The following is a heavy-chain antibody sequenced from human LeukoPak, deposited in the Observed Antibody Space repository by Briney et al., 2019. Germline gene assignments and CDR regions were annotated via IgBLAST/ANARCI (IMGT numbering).Heavy chain of an antibody. J-gene: IGHJ6*02. V-gene: IGHV4-34*01. CDR2: INHSGST. Sequence: SETLSLTCAVYGGSFSGYYWSWLRQPPGKGLEWLGEINHSGSTNYNPSLKSRVTISVDTSKNQFSLKLSAVTAADTAVYYCARVFYYYYGMDVWGQGTTVTVSS. CDR3: ARVFYYYYGMDV. CDR1: GGSFSGYY.